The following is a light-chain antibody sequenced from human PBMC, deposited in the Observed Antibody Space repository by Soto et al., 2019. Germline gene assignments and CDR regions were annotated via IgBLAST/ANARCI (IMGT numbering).Light chain of an antibody. CDR2: EVS. J-gene: IGLJ3*02. Sequence: QSALTQPASVSGSPGRSITVSCTGTSSDVGGFNFVSWYQQHPGKAPKLMIYEVSNRPSGVSNRCSGSKSGNTASLTISVLHYEDEADYYCSSYTGSSTLVFGGGTMLTVL. CDR1: SSDVGGFNF. V-gene: IGLV2-14*01. CDR3: SSYTGSSTLV.